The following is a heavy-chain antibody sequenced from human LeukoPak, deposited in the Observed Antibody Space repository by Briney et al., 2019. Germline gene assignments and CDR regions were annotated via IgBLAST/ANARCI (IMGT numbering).Heavy chain of an antibody. Sequence: PGGSLRLSCAASRFTFSSYAMNWVRQAPGKGLEWVSGTGSTGVSTFYADSVKGRFTVSRDNSKNTLSLQMNSLRAEDTAVYYCAKDPGVVPAHYFDYWGQGTLVTVSS. CDR3: AKDPGVVPAHYFDY. V-gene: IGHV3-23*01. J-gene: IGHJ4*02. D-gene: IGHD2-2*01. CDR2: TGSTGVST. CDR1: RFTFSSYA.